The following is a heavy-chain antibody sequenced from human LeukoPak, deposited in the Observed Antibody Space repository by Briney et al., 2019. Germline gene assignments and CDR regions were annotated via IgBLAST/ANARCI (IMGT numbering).Heavy chain of an antibody. J-gene: IGHJ4*02. V-gene: IGHV3-21*01. D-gene: IGHD3-9*01. CDR3: ARSGGILTGYYDY. CDR2: ISSSSSYI. Sequence: GGSLRLSCAASGFSFSSYSMNWVRQAPGKGLEWVSSISSSSSYIYSADSVKGRFTIPRDNAKNSLYLQMNSLRAEDTAVYYCARSGGILTGYYDYWGQGTLVTVSS. CDR1: GFSFSSYS.